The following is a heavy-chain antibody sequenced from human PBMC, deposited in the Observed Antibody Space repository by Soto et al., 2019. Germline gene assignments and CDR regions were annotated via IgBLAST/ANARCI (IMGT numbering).Heavy chain of an antibody. CDR2: INHSGST. CDR1: GGSFSGFY. D-gene: IGHD3-22*01. CDR3: ARRINMIVAVQGDAPGKHYFDS. Sequence: SETLSLTCAVYGGSFSGFYWTWIRQSPGKGLEWIGEINHSGSTNYNPSLKRRVTISVDTSKNQFSLNTRYVTEEDTPVYYCARRINMIVAVQGDAPGKHYFDSWGQGTLGNVS. J-gene: IGHJ4*02. V-gene: IGHV4-34*01.